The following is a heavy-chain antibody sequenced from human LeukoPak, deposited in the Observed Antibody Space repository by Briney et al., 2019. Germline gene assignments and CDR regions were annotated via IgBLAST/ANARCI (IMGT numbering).Heavy chain of an antibody. D-gene: IGHD6-13*01. Sequence: SQTPSLTCAISGDSVSSNSVAWNWIRQSPSRGLEWLGRTFYRSKWYYDYAASVKSRITINPDTTKNQFSLQLNSVPPEDAGVYYCARVDTRGSNSNFDYWGQGTLVSVSS. V-gene: IGHV6-1*01. CDR3: ARVDTRGSNSNFDY. CDR2: TFYRSKWYY. CDR1: GDSVSSNSVA. J-gene: IGHJ4*02.